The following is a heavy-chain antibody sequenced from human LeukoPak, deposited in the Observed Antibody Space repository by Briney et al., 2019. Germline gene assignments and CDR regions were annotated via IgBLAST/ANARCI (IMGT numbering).Heavy chain of an antibody. Sequence: GGSLRLSCAASGFTFSSYAMHWVRQAPGKGLEWVAVISYDGSNKYYADSVKGRFTISRDNSKNTLYLQMNSLRAEDTAVYYCARIEWQDGSGYSRIPFDYWGQGTLVTVSS. CDR1: GFTFSSYA. CDR3: ARIEWQDGSGYSRIPFDY. D-gene: IGHD3-22*01. CDR2: ISYDGSNK. V-gene: IGHV3-30-3*01. J-gene: IGHJ4*02.